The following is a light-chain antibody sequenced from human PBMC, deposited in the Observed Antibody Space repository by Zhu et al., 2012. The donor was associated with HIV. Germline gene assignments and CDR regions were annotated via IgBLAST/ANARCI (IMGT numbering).Light chain of an antibody. CDR3: QQRSNWPLT. Sequence: EIVLTQSPATLSLSPGERATVSCRASRSVRSFLAWYQQKPGQAPRLLIYDTSKRAAGIPARFSGSGSETDFTLTISSLEPEDFALYYCQQRSNWPLTFGRRDQGGDQT. CDR1: RSVRSF. V-gene: IGKV3-11*01. J-gene: IGKJ4*01. CDR2: DTS.